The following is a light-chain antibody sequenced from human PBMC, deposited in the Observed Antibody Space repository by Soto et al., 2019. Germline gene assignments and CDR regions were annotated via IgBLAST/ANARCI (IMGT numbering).Light chain of an antibody. CDR2: KVS. CDR1: QSLVYSDGNTY. J-gene: IGKJ2*01. V-gene: IGKV2-30*01. CDR3: MQGTHWPMT. Sequence: DVVMPQSPLSLPVTLGQPASISCRSSQSLVYSDGNTYLTWLQQRPGQSPRRLIYKVSNRDSGVPDRFSGSGSGTDFSLKISRVEAEDLGVYYCMQGTHWPMTFGQGTKLEIK.